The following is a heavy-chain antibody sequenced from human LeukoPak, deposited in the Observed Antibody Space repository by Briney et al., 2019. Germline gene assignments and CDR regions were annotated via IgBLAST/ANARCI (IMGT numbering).Heavy chain of an antibody. CDR3: ASILSGYNWFDP. CDR1: GGSISSGDYY. J-gene: IGHJ5*02. Sequence: SETLSLTCTVSGGSISSGDYYWSWIRQPPGKGLEWIGYIYYSGSTYYNPSLKIRVTISVDTSKNHFSLKLSSVTAADTAVYYCASILSGYNWFDPWGQGTLVTVSS. V-gene: IGHV4-30-4*01. D-gene: IGHD3-9*01. CDR2: IYYSGST.